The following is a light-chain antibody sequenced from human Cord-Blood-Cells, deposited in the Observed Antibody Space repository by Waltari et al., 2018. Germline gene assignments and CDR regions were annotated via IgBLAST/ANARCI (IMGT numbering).Light chain of an antibody. V-gene: IGLV2-23*01. CDR3: CSYAGSNWV. CDR2: EGS. Sequence: QSALTQPASVSGSPGQSIPISCTGTSSDVGRYTLVSWYQQHPGKAPKLMIYEGSKRPSGVSNRFSGAKSGNTDSLTISGLQAEDEADYYCCSYAGSNWVFGGGTKLTVL. J-gene: IGLJ3*02. CDR1: SSDVGRYTL.